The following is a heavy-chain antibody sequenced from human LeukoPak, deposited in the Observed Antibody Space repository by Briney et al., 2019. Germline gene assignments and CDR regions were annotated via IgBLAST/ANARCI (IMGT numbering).Heavy chain of an antibody. Sequence: GASVKVSCKASGYTFTSYGISWVRQAPGQGLEWMGWISAYNGNTNYAQKLQGRVTMTTDTSTSTAYMELRSLRSDDTAVYYCARVESYCSSTCCYGEYYYYGMDVWGQGTTVTVSS. CDR1: GYTFTSYG. J-gene: IGHJ6*02. CDR2: ISAYNGNT. V-gene: IGHV1-18*01. CDR3: ARVESYCSSTCCYGEYYYYGMDV. D-gene: IGHD2-2*01.